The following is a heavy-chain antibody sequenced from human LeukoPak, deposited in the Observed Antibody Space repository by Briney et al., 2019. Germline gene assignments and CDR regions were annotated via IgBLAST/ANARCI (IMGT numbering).Heavy chain of an antibody. Sequence: PSETLPLTCAVSDDSFSSHYWTWIRQPPGKGLEWIGYISYIGSTNYNPSLKSRVTISIDTSRNQFSLRLSSVTAADTAVYYCARDLVTVTKGFDIWGQGTMVRVSS. CDR3: ARDLVTVTKGFDI. CDR2: ISYIGST. CDR1: DDSFSSHY. J-gene: IGHJ3*02. D-gene: IGHD4-17*01. V-gene: IGHV4-59*11.